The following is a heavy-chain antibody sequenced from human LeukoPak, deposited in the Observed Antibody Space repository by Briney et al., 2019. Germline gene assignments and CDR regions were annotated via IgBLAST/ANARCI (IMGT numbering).Heavy chain of an antibody. CDR1: GITFSNFA. D-gene: IGHD2-8*01. CDR3: AKRDGVF. CDR2: ISGSVGST. J-gene: IGHJ4*02. V-gene: IGHV3-23*01. Sequence: GGSLRLSCAASGITFSNFAMSWVRQAPGKGLEWVSTISGSVGSTDYADSVKGRFTISRDNSKNTLYLQMNSLRAEDTAVYYCAKRDGVFWGQGTLVTVSS.